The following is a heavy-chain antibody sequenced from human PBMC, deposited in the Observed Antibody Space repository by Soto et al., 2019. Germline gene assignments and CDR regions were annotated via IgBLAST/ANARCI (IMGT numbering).Heavy chain of an antibody. CDR3: ARDNTCSGGSCYTLRAFDI. CDR1: GGTFSSYA. D-gene: IGHD2-15*01. J-gene: IGHJ3*02. V-gene: IGHV1-69*13. CDR2: IIPIFGTA. Sequence: SVKVSCKASGGTFSSYAISWVRQAPGQGLEWMGGIIPIFGTANYAQKFQGRVTITADESTSTAYMELSSLRSEDTAVYYCARDNTCSGGSCYTLRAFDIWGQGTMVTVSS.